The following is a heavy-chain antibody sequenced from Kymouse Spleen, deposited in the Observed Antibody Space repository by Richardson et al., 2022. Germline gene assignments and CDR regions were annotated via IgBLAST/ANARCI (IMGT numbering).Heavy chain of an antibody. Sequence: QVQLQQWGAGLLKPSETLSLTCAVYGGSFSGYYWSWIRQPPGKGLEWIGEINHSGSTNYNPSLKSRVTISVDTSKNQFSLKLSSVTAADTAVYYCARRGAGDQDYYYYYGMDVWGQGTTVTVSS. CDR3: ARRGAGDQDYYYYYGMDV. J-gene: IGHJ6*02. V-gene: IGHV4-34*01. CDR2: INHSGST. D-gene: IGHD7-27*02. CDR1: GGSFSGYY.